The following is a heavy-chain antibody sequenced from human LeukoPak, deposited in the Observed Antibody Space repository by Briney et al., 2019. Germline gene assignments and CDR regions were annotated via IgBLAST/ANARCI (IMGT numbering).Heavy chain of an antibody. D-gene: IGHD3-16*01. J-gene: IGHJ4*02. V-gene: IGHV4-59*08. Sequence: SETLYLTCTVSGGSISNYYWSWIRQPPGKGLQWIGYISHSWSTNYNSSLRSRVTISVDTSKNQFSLKLRSVTAADTAVYYCARFGSDTYGYKYYFDYWGQGALVTVSS. CDR1: GGSISNYY. CDR2: ISHSWST. CDR3: ARFGSDTYGYKYYFDY.